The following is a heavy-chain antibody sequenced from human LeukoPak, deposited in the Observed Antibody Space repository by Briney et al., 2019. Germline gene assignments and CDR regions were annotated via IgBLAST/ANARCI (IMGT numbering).Heavy chain of an antibody. CDR1: GFTFSTYA. V-gene: IGHV3-30-3*01. Sequence: GGSLRLSCTASGFTFSTYAMHWVRQAPGKGLEWVAVISYDGTNKYYADSMKGRFTISRDNSKNTLYLQMNSLRAEDTAVYYCARALDEGARFDYWGQGTLVTVSS. CDR2: ISYDGTNK. CDR3: ARALDEGARFDY. J-gene: IGHJ4*02.